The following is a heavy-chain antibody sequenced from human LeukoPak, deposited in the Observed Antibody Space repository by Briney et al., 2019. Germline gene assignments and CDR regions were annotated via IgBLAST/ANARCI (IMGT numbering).Heavy chain of an antibody. CDR3: ARDPTPRSYYDSSGYTGGY. V-gene: IGHV4-30-4*08. D-gene: IGHD3-22*01. CDR2: IYYSGST. J-gene: IGHJ4*02. Sequence: SETLSLTCAVYGGSFSGYYWSWIRQPPGKGLEWIGYIYYSGSTYYNPSLKSRVTISVDTSKNQFSLKLSSVTAADTAVYYCARDPTPRSYYDSSGYTGGYWGQGTLVTVSS. CDR1: GGSFSGYY.